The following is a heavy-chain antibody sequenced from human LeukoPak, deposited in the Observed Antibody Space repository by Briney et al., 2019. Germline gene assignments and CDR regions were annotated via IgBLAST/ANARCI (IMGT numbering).Heavy chain of an antibody. Sequence: ASVKVSCKASGYTFTGYYMHWVRQAPAQGLEWMGWINPNSGGTNYAQKFQGRVTMTRDTSISTAYMELSRLRSDDTAVYYSARVKQWLDPLDYWGQGTLVTVSS. CDR2: INPNSGGT. CDR1: GYTFTGYY. CDR3: ARVKQWLDPLDY. D-gene: IGHD6-19*01. J-gene: IGHJ4*02. V-gene: IGHV1-2*02.